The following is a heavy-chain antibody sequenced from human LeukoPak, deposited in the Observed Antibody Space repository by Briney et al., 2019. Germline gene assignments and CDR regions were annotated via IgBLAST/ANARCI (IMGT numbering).Heavy chain of an antibody. CDR1: GFTFSRHA. Sequence: PGGSLRLSCAASGFTFSRHAMSWVRQAPGKGLEWVSTISGSGGSTYYADSVKGRFTISRDNSKNTLYLQMNSLRAEDTAVYYCAKAFYGGNSFDYWGQGTLVTVSS. D-gene: IGHD4-23*01. V-gene: IGHV3-23*01. J-gene: IGHJ4*02. CDR2: ISGSGGST. CDR3: AKAFYGGNSFDY.